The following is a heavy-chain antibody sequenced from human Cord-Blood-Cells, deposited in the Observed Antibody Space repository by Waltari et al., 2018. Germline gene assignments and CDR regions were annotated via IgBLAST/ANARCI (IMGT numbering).Heavy chain of an antibody. CDR2: ISWNSGSR. V-gene: IGHV3-9*01. J-gene: IGHJ4*02. Sequence: EVQLVESGGGLVQPGRSLRLSCAASGFTFDDYAMHWVRQAPGKGLEWVSGISWNSGSRGYADSGKGRFTISRDNAKNSLYLQMKSLRAEDTALYYCAKVIGRAIICSGGSCYFDYWGQGTLVTVSS. CDR1: GFTFDDYA. D-gene: IGHD2-15*01. CDR3: AKVIGRAIICSGGSCYFDY.